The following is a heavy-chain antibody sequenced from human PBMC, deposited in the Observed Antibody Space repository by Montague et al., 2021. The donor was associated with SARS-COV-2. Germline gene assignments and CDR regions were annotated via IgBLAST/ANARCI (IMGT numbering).Heavy chain of an antibody. CDR2: IHHSGTT. CDR3: ARQGGPAGKHWFDP. Sequence: SETLSLTRTVSGGSVSGTSYYWAWIRQPPGKGLEWIVNIHHSGTTFYNLSLRSRVTISVDTSKNGVSLKLNSVTAADTAVYYCARQGGPAGKHWFDPWGQGTLVTVSS. CDR1: GGSVSGTSYY. V-gene: IGHV4-39*01. D-gene: IGHD2-2*01. J-gene: IGHJ5*02.